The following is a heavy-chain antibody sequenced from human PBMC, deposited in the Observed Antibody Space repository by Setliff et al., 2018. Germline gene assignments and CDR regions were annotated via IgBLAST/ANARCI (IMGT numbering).Heavy chain of an antibody. J-gene: IGHJ6*02. CDR1: GFSFSDFY. Sequence: PGGSLRLSCAASGFSFSDFYMTWIRQAPGKGLEWVANIKQDGSEKYYVDSVKGQFTISRDNARNSLHLQMNSLRAEDTAIYFCARRLPYYGMDVWGQGTTVTVSS. CDR2: IKQDGSEK. D-gene: IGHD2-15*01. CDR3: ARRLPYYGMDV. V-gene: IGHV3-7*01.